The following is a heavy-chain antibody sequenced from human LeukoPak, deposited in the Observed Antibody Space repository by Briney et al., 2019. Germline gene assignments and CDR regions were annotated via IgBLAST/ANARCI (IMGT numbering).Heavy chain of an antibody. V-gene: IGHV1-8*02. CDR1: GYTFTGYY. CDR3: ARGGSGYYGSGSYYFDRVFGRENGHHFDY. CDR2: MNPNSGNT. Sequence: ASVKVSCKASGYTFTGYYMHWVRQAPGQGLEWMGWMNPNSGNTGYAQKFQGRVTMTRNTSISTAYMELSSLRSEDTAVYYCARGGSGYYGSGSYYFDRVFGRENGHHFDYWGQGTLVTVSS. J-gene: IGHJ4*02. D-gene: IGHD3-10*01.